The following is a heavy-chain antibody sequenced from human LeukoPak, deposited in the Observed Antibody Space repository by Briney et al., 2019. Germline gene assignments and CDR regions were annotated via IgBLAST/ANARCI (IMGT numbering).Heavy chain of an antibody. J-gene: IGHJ4*02. Sequence: GASVKVSCKASGYHFPSFYIHWVRQAPGQGLEWMGVVDPSGGSTTYAQKFQGRVTMTRDMSTTTVYMELSSLRSEDTAVFFCAKDRGIAARYDSWGQGTLITVSS. CDR2: VDPSGGST. V-gene: IGHV1-46*01. CDR1: GYHFPSFY. CDR3: AKDRGIAARYDS. D-gene: IGHD6-6*01.